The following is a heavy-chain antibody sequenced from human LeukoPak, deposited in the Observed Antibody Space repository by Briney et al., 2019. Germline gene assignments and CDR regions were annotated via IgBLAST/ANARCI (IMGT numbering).Heavy chain of an antibody. V-gene: IGHV3-23*01. CDR2: ISGSGDST. Sequence: PGGSLRLSCAGTEVTIGTYAMSWVRQAPGRGLEWVSGISGSGDSTYYADSVKGRFTISRDNSKNTVDLQMNRLRADDTAVYYCANLDFWSAYWGSGHMDVWGKGTTVIVSS. CDR3: ANLDFWSAYWGSGHMDV. D-gene: IGHD3-3*01. CDR1: EVTIGTYA. J-gene: IGHJ6*03.